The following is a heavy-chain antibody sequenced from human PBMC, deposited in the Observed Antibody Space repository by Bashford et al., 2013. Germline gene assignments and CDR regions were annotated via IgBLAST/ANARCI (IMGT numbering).Heavy chain of an antibody. V-gene: IGHV1-8*02. CDR1: GGTFSSHA. D-gene: IGHD1-14*01. CDR3: ARGAKRTRAFDI. CDR2: MNPNSGNT. Sequence: ASVKVSCKASGGTFSSHAINWVRQATGQGLEWMGWMNPNSGNTGYAQKFQGRVTMTRNTSISTAYMELSSLRSEDTAVYYCARGAKRTRAFDIWGQGTMVTVSS. J-gene: IGHJ3*02.